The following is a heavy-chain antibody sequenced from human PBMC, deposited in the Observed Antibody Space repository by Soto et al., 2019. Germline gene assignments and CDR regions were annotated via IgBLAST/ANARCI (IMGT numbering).Heavy chain of an antibody. D-gene: IGHD5-12*01. CDR1: GGSISSSSYY. CDR2: IYYSGST. CDR3: ARHSGYGPQIDY. Sequence: QLQLQESGPGLVKPSETQSLTCTVSGGSISSSSYYWGWIRQPPGKGLEWIGTIYYSGSTYYNPSLKSRVTISVDTSKNQFSLKLSSVTAADTAVYYCARHSGYGPQIDYWGQGTLVTVSS. J-gene: IGHJ4*02. V-gene: IGHV4-39*01.